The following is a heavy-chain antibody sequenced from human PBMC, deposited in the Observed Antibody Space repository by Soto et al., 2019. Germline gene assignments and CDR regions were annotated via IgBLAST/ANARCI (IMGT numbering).Heavy chain of an antibody. CDR2: ISGSDDST. CDR3: AKRSSSSTFDY. CDR1: GFTFSSYA. V-gene: IGHV3-23*01. D-gene: IGHD6-6*01. Sequence: GVSLRLSCAASGFTFSSYAMSWVRQAPGKGLEWVPVISGSDDSTYYADSVKGRFTISRDNSKNTLYLQMNSLRAEDTAVYYCAKRSSSSTFDYWGQGTLVTVSS. J-gene: IGHJ4*02.